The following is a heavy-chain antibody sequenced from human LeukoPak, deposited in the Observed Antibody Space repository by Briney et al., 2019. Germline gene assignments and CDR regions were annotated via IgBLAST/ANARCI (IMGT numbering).Heavy chain of an antibody. V-gene: IGHV3-30*02. CDR2: IRYDGSDK. CDR3: AKGDTS. J-gene: IGHJ5*02. CDR1: GFNFSNYD. D-gene: IGHD2-21*02. Sequence: PGGSLRLSCAASGFNFSNYDMHWVRQAPGKGLEWVAFIRYDGSDKYYADSVKGRFTISRDNSKNTLYPQMNGLRTDDTAVYYCAKGDTSWGQGTLVTVSS.